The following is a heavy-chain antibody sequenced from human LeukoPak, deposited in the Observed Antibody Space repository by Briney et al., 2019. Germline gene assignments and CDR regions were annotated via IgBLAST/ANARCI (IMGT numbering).Heavy chain of an antibody. D-gene: IGHD1-7*01. CDR3: ARTGITGTPLDY. V-gene: IGHV4-61*05. CDR1: GGSISSISSNNYH. CDR2: IYYSGST. J-gene: IGHJ4*02. Sequence: PSETLSLTCIVSGGSISSISSNNYHWGWIRQPPGKGLEWIGYIYYSGSTNYNPSLKSRVTISVDTSKNQFSLKLSSVTAADTAVYYCARTGITGTPLDYWGQGTLVTVSS.